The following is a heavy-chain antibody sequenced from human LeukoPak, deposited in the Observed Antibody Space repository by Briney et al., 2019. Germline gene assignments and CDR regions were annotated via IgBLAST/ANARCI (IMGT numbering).Heavy chain of an antibody. V-gene: IGHV3-30-3*01. CDR3: ARGHATELGLPGYYFDY. J-gene: IGHJ4*02. D-gene: IGHD1-26*01. CDR2: ISYDGSNK. CDR1: GFTFSSYA. Sequence: GGSLRLSCAASGFTFSSYAMHWVRQAPGKGLEWVAVISYDGSNKYYADSVKGRFTISRDNSKNTLYLQMNSLRAEDTAVYYCARGHATELGLPGYYFDYWGQGTLVTVSS.